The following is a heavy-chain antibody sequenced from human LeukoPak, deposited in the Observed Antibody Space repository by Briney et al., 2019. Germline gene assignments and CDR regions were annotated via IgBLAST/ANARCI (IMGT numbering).Heavy chain of an antibody. D-gene: IGHD6-19*01. CDR3: ATKQWLAPPPDS. CDR1: AFTFSKYW. V-gene: IGHV3-74*01. Sequence: GGSLRLSCAVSAFTFSKYWMLWVRQAPGKGLESVSRINTDGTVTTYADSVKGRFTVSRDNADNTMFLQMNSVRDEDTAVYYCATKQWLAPPPDSWGQGTPVTVSS. J-gene: IGHJ4*02. CDR2: INTDGTVT.